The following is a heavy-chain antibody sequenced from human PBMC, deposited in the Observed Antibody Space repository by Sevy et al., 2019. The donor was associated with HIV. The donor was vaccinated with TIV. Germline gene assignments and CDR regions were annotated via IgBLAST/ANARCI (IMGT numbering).Heavy chain of an antibody. J-gene: IGHJ4*02. CDR3: TRWSGSQSIFDY. CDR1: GFIFGDYG. V-gene: IGHV3-49*04. Sequence: GGPLRLSCTASGFIFGDYGMSWVRQAPGKGLEWIAFFKSKIHGGTTENAASVKGRFTISRDDSKNIVYLQMSNLKTEYTAVYYCTRWSGSQSIFDYWGQGTLVTVSS. D-gene: IGHD1-26*01. CDR2: FKSKIHGGTT.